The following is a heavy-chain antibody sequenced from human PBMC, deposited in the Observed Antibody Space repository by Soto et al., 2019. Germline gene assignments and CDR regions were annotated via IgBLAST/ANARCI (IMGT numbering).Heavy chain of an antibody. D-gene: IGHD2-15*01. Sequence: SVKVSCKVSGYTHTELSMHWVRQAPGQGLEWMGRIIPILGIANYAQKFQGRVTITADKSTSTAYMELSSLRSEDTAVYYCARVYDCSGGSCYSDAFDIWGQGTMVTVSS. CDR3: ARVYDCSGGSCYSDAFDI. V-gene: IGHV1-69*04. J-gene: IGHJ3*02. CDR2: IIPILGIA. CDR1: GYTHTELS.